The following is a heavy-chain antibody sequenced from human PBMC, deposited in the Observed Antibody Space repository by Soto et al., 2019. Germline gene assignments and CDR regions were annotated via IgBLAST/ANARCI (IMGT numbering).Heavy chain of an antibody. J-gene: IGHJ4*02. CDR3: AHSGQWLLSFYY. CDR1: GFTFSSYA. CDR2: ISGSGGST. D-gene: IGHD3-3*01. V-gene: IGHV3-23*01. Sequence: GGSLRLSCAASGFTFSSYAMSWVRQAPGKGLEWVSAISGSGGSTYYADSVKGRFTISRDNSKNTLYLQMNSLRAEDTAVYYCAHSGQWLLSFYYWGQGTLVTVSS.